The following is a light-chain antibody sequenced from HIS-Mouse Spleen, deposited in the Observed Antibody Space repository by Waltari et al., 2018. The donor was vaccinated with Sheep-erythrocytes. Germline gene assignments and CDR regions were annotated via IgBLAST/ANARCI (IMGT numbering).Light chain of an antibody. CDR1: QSVSSY. CDR2: DAS. CDR3: QQRSNWYT. J-gene: IGKJ2*01. Sequence: EIVLTQSPATLSLSPGERATLSCRASQSVSSYLAWYQQKPGQAPRLLIYDASNRATDIPARFSSSGSGTDFTLTISSLEPEDFAVYYCQQRSNWYTFGQGTKLEIK. V-gene: IGKV3-11*01.